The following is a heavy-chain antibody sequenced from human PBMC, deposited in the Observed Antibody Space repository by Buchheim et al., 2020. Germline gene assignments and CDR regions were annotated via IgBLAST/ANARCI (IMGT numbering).Heavy chain of an antibody. CDR2: INHSGST. CDR1: GGSFSGYY. Sequence: QVQLQQWGAGLLKPSETLSLTCAVYGGSFSGYYWSWIRQPPGKGLEWIGEINHSGSTNYNPSLKSRVTISVDTSKNQSSLKLSSVTAADTAVYYCASLITIFGVVIDYWGQGTL. V-gene: IGHV4-34*01. D-gene: IGHD3-3*01. J-gene: IGHJ4*02. CDR3: ASLITIFGVVIDY.